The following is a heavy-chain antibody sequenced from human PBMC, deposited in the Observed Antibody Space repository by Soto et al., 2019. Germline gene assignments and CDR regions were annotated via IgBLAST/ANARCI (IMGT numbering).Heavy chain of an antibody. D-gene: IGHD2-2*01. J-gene: IGHJ4*02. Sequence: QLQLQESGSGLVKPSQTLSLTCAVSGGSISSGGYSWSWIRQPPGKGLEWIGYIYHSGSTYYNPSLKSRVTISVDRSKNQFSLKLSSVTAADTAVYYCARGGVVVVPAAIGSYFDYWGQGTLVTVSS. CDR2: IYHSGST. CDR1: GGSISSGGYS. CDR3: ARGGVVVVPAAIGSYFDY. V-gene: IGHV4-30-2*01.